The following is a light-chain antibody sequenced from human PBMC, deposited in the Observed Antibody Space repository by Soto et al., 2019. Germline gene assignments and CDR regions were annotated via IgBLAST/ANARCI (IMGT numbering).Light chain of an antibody. CDR3: QQRSNWLPLT. CDR1: ESVSGSY. J-gene: IGKJ4*01. V-gene: IGKV3D-20*02. Sequence: PGERAALSCRASESVSGSYIAWYQQKVGQSPRLLIYGASNRATGIPDRFSGSGSGTDFTLTISRLEPDDFATYYCQQRSNWLPLTFGGGTKVDIK. CDR2: GAS.